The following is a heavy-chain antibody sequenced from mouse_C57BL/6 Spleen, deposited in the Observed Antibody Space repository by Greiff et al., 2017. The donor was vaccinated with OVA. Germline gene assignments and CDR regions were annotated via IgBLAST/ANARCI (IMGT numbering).Heavy chain of an antibody. CDR2: ISSGGSYP. CDR3: ASADSSGYVRFAY. J-gene: IGHJ3*01. V-gene: IGHV5-6*01. CDR1: GFTFSSYG. D-gene: IGHD3-2*02. Sequence: EVQRVESGGDLVKPGGSLKLSCAASGFTFSSYGMSWVRQTPDKRLEWVATISSGGSYPYYPDSVKGRFTISRDNAKNTLYLQMSSLKSEDTAMYYCASADSSGYVRFAYWGQGTLVTVSA.